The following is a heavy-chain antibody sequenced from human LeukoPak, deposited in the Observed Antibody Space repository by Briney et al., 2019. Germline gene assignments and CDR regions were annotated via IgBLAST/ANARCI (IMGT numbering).Heavy chain of an antibody. D-gene: IGHD3-9*01. Sequence: GGSLRLSCAASGITFSSYGMSWGRQAPGKGLEWVSSISSTGGTTYYADSVKGRFTISRDNSKNTLYLQMNSLRAEDTAIYYCAKDGGAYYDILTGYYPRLYYMDVWGKGTTVTISS. V-gene: IGHV3-23*01. CDR1: GITFSSYG. CDR3: AKDGGAYYDILTGYYPRLYYMDV. J-gene: IGHJ6*03. CDR2: ISSTGGTT.